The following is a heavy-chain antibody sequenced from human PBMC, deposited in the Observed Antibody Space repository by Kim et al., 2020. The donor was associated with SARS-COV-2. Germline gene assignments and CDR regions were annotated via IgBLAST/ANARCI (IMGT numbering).Heavy chain of an antibody. CDR3: ARVQPNYAGAPDAFDI. CDR1: GGSISSSNW. D-gene: IGHD4-4*01. V-gene: IGHV4-4*02. CDR2: IYHSGST. Sequence: SETLSLTCAVSGGSISSSNWWSWVRQPPGKGLEWIGEIYHSGSTNYNPSLKSRVTISVDKSKNQFSLKLSSVTAADTAVYYCARVQPNYAGAPDAFDIWGQGTMVTVSS. J-gene: IGHJ3*02.